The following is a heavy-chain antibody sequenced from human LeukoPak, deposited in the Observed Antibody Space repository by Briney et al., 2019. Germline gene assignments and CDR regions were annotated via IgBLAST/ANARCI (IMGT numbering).Heavy chain of an antibody. D-gene: IGHD1-26*01. CDR3: ARRGSYFSPIDYYYMDV. Sequence: PSETLSLTCAVYGGSFSGYYWSWIRQPPGKGLEWIGEINHSGSTNYNPSLKSRVTISVDTSKNQFSLKLSSVTAADTAVYYCARRGSYFSPIDYYYMDVWGKGTTVTISS. CDR2: INHSGST. J-gene: IGHJ6*03. CDR1: GGSFSGYY. V-gene: IGHV4-34*01.